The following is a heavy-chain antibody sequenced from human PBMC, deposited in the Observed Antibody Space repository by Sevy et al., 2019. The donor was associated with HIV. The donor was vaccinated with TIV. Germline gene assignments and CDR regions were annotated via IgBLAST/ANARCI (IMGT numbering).Heavy chain of an antibody. CDR2: INPNTGGT. J-gene: IGHJ4*02. CDR1: GYTFTGYY. Sequence: VSVKVSCKASGYTFTGYYIHWVRQAPGQGLEWMGWINPNTGGTNYAQKFQGRVTMTRDTSTSSAYMELSSLGSDDTAVFFCARGPKGPNPIDYWGQGTLVTVSS. CDR3: ARGPKGPNPIDY. V-gene: IGHV1-2*02.